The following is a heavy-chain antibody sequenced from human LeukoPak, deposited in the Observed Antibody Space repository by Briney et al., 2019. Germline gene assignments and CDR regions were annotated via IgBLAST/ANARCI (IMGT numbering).Heavy chain of an antibody. Sequence: ASVKVSCKASGYTFTGYYMHWVRQAPGQGLEWMGWINPNSGGTNYAQKFQGRVTMTRDTYISTAYMELSRLRSDDTAVYYCARYAQALDAFDTWGQGTMVTVSS. D-gene: IGHD2-2*01. J-gene: IGHJ3*02. CDR2: INPNSGGT. CDR3: ARYAQALDAFDT. CDR1: GYTFTGYY. V-gene: IGHV1-2*02.